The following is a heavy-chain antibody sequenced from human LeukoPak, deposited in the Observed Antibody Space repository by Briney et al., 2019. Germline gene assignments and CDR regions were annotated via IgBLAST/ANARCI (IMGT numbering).Heavy chain of an antibody. D-gene: IGHD3-9*01. CDR1: GFTFSSYA. Sequence: GGSLRLSCAASGFTFSSYAMSWVRQAPGKGLEWVSAISGSGGSTYYADSVKGRFTISRDNSKNPLYLQMNSLRAEDTAVYYCAKVLRYYDILTGYLNWFDPWGQGTLVTVSS. CDR2: ISGSGGST. V-gene: IGHV3-23*01. J-gene: IGHJ5*02. CDR3: AKVLRYYDILTGYLNWFDP.